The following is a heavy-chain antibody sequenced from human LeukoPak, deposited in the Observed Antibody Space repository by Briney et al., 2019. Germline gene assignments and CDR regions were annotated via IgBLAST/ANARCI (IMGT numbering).Heavy chain of an antibody. V-gene: IGHV4-38-2*01. Sequence: PSETLSLTCAVSDYSISSGYYWGWIRQPPGKGLEWIGSIHHSGATYHNPSLNSRVIISVDTSKNQFSLKMNSVTAADTAVYYCATLLLEGATRRAGGYWGQGILSPSHQ. CDR2: IHHSGAT. CDR3: ATLLLEGATRRAGGY. D-gene: IGHD1-26*01. J-gene: IGHJ4*02. CDR1: DYSISSGYY.